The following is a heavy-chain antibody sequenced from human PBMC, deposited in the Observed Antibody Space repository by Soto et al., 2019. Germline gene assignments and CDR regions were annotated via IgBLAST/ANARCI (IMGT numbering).Heavy chain of an antibody. Sequence: NPSETLSLTCTVSGGSISSGGYYWSWIRQHPGKGLEWIGYIYYSGSTYYNPSLKSRVTILVDTSKNQFSLKLSSVTAADTAVYYCARGDYGFLSFDYWGQGTLVTVSS. CDR3: ARGDYGFLSFDY. CDR2: IYYSGST. D-gene: IGHD4-17*01. J-gene: IGHJ4*02. CDR1: GGSISSGGYY. V-gene: IGHV4-31*03.